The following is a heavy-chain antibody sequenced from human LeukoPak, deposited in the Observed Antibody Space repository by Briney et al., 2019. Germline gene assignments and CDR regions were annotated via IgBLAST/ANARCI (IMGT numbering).Heavy chain of an antibody. CDR3: ARGPSYGDYALFN. D-gene: IGHD4-17*01. V-gene: IGHV4-59*01. Sequence: PSETLSLTCTVPGDSISSYYWSWIRQPPGKGLGWIGYIYYSGSTNYNPSLKSRVTISVDTSKNQFSLKLSSVTAADMAVYYCARGPSYGDYALFNWGQGTLVTVSS. CDR1: GDSISSYY. J-gene: IGHJ4*02. CDR2: IYYSGST.